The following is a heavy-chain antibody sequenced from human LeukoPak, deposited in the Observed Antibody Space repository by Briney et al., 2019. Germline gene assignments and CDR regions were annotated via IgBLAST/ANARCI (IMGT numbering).Heavy chain of an antibody. CDR1: GFSLSTSGVG. Sequence: GSGPTLVNPTQTLTLTCTFSGFSLSTSGVGVGWIRQPPGKALEWLALIYWDDDKRYSPSLKSRLTITKDTSKNQVVLTMTNMDPVDTATYYCAHYRVSSNGLRASDAFDIWGQGTMVTVSS. CDR2: IYWDDDK. CDR3: AHYRVSSNGLRASDAFDI. D-gene: IGHD2-8*01. J-gene: IGHJ3*02. V-gene: IGHV2-5*02.